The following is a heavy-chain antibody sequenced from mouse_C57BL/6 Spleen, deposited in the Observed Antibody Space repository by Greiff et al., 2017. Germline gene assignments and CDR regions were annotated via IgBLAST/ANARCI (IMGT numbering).Heavy chain of an antibody. D-gene: IGHD1-1*01. V-gene: IGHV1-76*01. CDR3: ALSSYVDYFDY. CDR2: IYPGSGNT. CDR1: GYTFTDYY. Sequence: QVQLQQSGAELVRPGASVKLSCKASGYTFTDYYINWVKQRPGQGLEWIARIYPGSGNTYYNEKFKGKATLTAEKSSSTAYMQLSSLTSEDSAVXFCALSSYVDYFDYWGQGTTLTVSS. J-gene: IGHJ2*01.